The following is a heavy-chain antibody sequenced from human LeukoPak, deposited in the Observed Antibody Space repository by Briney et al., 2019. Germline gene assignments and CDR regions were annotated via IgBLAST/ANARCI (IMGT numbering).Heavy chain of an antibody. D-gene: IGHD5-12*01. Sequence: ASVKVSCKASGCTFSSYTISWVRQAPGQGLEWMRRIIPILGIANYAQKFQGRVTITADKSTSTAYMELSSLRSEDTAVYYCARDTGATVDCWGQGTLVTVSS. V-gene: IGHV1-69*04. J-gene: IGHJ4*02. CDR1: GCTFSSYT. CDR3: ARDTGATVDC. CDR2: IIPILGIA.